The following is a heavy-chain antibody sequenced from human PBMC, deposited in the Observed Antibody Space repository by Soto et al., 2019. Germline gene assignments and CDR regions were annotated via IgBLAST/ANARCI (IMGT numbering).Heavy chain of an antibody. CDR3: ARGRYCLTGRCFPNWFDS. J-gene: IGHJ5*01. Sequence: SDTLTLPFSVSGDAIPNLGYFWAVIRHPQGQGQKSNGYIYKSATTYYNPSYKSQVAISDDTSNSQFALNVTTVTAADTAVYFCARGRYCLTGRCFPNWFDSWGQGALVTVSS. D-gene: IGHD3-16*01. CDR2: IYKSATT. CDR1: GDAIPNLGYF. V-gene: IGHV4-30-4*02.